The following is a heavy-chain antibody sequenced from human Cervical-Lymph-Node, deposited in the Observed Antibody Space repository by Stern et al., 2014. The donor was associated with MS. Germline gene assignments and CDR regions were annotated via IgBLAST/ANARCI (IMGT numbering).Heavy chain of an antibody. Sequence: DEQLVESGGDLVQPGGSLRLSCVASGFTFSPYWMQCVRQAPGKGLVWFSHIASDGSSTTYADSVKGRFTVSRDNAKNTLYLQMDSLRAEDTAVYFCARDNYGTDYWGQGTLVTVSS. D-gene: IGHD3-16*01. J-gene: IGHJ4*02. CDR3: ARDNYGTDY. V-gene: IGHV3-74*01. CDR2: IASDGSST. CDR1: GFTFSPYW.